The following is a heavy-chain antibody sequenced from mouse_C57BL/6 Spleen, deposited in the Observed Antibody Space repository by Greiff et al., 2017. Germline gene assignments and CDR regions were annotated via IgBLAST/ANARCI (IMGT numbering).Heavy chain of an antibody. CDR1: GYSFTSYY. J-gene: IGHJ4*01. V-gene: IGHV1-66*01. CDR3: ARGWFYAMDY. CDR2: IYPGSGNT. Sequence: QVQLQQSGPELVKPGASVKISCKASGYSFTSYYIHWVKQRPGQGLEWIGWIYPGSGNTKYNEKFKGKATLTADTSSSTAYMQLSSLTSEDSAVYYCARGWFYAMDYWGQGTSVIVSS. D-gene: IGHD2-3*01.